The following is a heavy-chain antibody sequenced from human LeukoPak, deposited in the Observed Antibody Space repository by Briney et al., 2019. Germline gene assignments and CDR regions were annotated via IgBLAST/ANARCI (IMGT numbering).Heavy chain of an antibody. V-gene: IGHV3-21*01. CDR3: ARDAAAGTFGY. Sequence: GGSLRLSCAASGFTFSSYSMNWVRQAPGKGLEWVSSISSSSSYIYYADSVKGRFTISRDNAKDSLYLQMNSLRAEDTAVYYCARDAAAGTFGYWGQGTLVTVSS. D-gene: IGHD6-13*01. CDR1: GFTFSSYS. CDR2: ISSSSSYI. J-gene: IGHJ4*02.